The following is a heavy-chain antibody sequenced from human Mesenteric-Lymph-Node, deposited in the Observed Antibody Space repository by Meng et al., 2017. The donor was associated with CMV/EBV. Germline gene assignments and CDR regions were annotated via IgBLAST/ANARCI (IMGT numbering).Heavy chain of an antibody. D-gene: IGHD6-6*01. CDR3: ASEYSSSDYYYYGMDV. J-gene: IGHJ6*02. Sequence: GESLKISCAASGFTFSGYSMNWVRQAPGKGLEWVSSISGSGAYTYYADSVKDRFTISRDNSKNTMYVQMNSLRAEDTAVYYCASEYSSSDYYYYGMDVWGQGTTVTVSS. CDR1: GFTFSGYS. V-gene: IGHV3-23*01. CDR2: ISGSGAYT.